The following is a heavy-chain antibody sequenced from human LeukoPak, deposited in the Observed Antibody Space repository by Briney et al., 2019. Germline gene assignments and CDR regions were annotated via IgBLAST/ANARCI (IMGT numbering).Heavy chain of an antibody. CDR3: ARSGYSSGWSHFDY. D-gene: IGHD6-19*01. J-gene: IGHJ4*02. V-gene: IGHV4-59*01. CDR2: MYYSEST. CDR1: GASISSYY. Sequence: PSETLSLTCTVSGASISSYYWSWIRQPPGKGLEWIGFMYYSESTNYNPSLKSRVTISVDTSKNQFSLKLSSVTAADTAVYYCARSGYSSGWSHFDYWDQGTLVTVSS.